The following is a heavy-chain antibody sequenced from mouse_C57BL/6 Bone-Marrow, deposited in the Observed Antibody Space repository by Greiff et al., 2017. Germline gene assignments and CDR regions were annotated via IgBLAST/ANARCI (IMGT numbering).Heavy chain of an antibody. Sequence: VQLQQSGAELVKPGASVKISCKASGYAFSSYWMNWVQQRPGKGLEWIGQIYPGDGDTNYNGKFKGKATLTADKSSSTAYMQLSSLTSEDSAVYFCAREGGDYDVDYWGQGTTLTVSS. D-gene: IGHD2-4*01. J-gene: IGHJ2*01. CDR2: IYPGDGDT. V-gene: IGHV1-80*01. CDR3: AREGGDYDVDY. CDR1: GYAFSSYW.